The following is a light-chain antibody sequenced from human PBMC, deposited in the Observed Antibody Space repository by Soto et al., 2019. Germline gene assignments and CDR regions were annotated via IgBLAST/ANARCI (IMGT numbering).Light chain of an antibody. V-gene: IGLV1-51*01. CDR3: GTWDSSLSAVV. Sequence: QSVLTQPPSVSAAPGQTVTISCTGSSSNIGNNYVSWYQQLPETATKLLIYDNNKRPSGIPDRFSGSKSGTSATLGVTGLQTGDEADYYCGTWDSSLSAVVFGGGTKLTVL. CDR1: SSNIGNNY. CDR2: DNN. J-gene: IGLJ2*01.